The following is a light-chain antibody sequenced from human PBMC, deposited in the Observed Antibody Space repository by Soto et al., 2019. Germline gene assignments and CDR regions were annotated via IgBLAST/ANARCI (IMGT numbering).Light chain of an antibody. CDR2: DAS. Sequence: EIVLTQSPATLSLSPGERATLSCRASQSVSSYLAWYQQKPGQAPRLLIYDASNRATGIPARFSGSGSGTDFTLTISSLEPEDFAVYYCQQRSNWPPPITFCPGTKVDIK. CDR1: QSVSSY. V-gene: IGKV3-11*01. J-gene: IGKJ3*01. CDR3: QQRSNWPPPIT.